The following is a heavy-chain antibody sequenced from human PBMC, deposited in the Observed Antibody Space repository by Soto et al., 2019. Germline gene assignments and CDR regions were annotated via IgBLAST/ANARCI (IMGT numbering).Heavy chain of an antibody. D-gene: IGHD3-22*01. Sequence: GVSLRLSCAASGFTFSSYGMHWVRQAPGKGLEWVAVISYDGSNKYYADSVKGRFTISRDNSKNTLYLQMNSLRAEDTAVYYCARKNTYYYDSSGRMDVWGQGTTVTVSS. CDR3: ARKNTYYYDSSGRMDV. J-gene: IGHJ6*02. CDR1: GFTFSSYG. CDR2: ISYDGSNK. V-gene: IGHV3-30*03.